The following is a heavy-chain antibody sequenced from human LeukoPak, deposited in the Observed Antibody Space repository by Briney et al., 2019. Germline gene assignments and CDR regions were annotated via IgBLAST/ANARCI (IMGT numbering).Heavy chain of an antibody. CDR3: ASRGSGTYGAFDI. D-gene: IGHD1-26*01. Sequence: GASVKVSCKASGYTFTSYYMHWVRQAPGQGLEWMGIINPSGGSTSYAQKFQGRVTMTTDTSTSTVYMELRSLRSDDTAVYYCASRGSGTYGAFDIWGQGTMVTVSS. J-gene: IGHJ3*02. CDR2: INPSGGST. CDR1: GYTFTSYY. V-gene: IGHV1-46*01.